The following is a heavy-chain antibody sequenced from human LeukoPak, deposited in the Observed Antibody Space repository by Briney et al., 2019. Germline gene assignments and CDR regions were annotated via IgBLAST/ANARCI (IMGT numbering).Heavy chain of an antibody. CDR2: ISRDGGTA. CDR1: GFAFRKYS. CDR3: AREDRDRDAFDI. J-gene: IGHJ3*02. V-gene: IGHV3-64*01. D-gene: IGHD5-24*01. Sequence: GGSLRLSCAASGFAFRKYSIHWVRQAPGKGLEYVSGISRDGGTADYANSVKGRFTISRDNSKNTLYLQMGSLRAEDMAVYYCAREDRDRDAFDIRGQGTMVTVSS.